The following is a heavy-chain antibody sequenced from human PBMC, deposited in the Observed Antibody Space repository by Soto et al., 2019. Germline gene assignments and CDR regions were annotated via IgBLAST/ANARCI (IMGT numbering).Heavy chain of an antibody. D-gene: IGHD6-19*01. J-gene: IGHJ4*02. CDR3: ARDPAPIGWYDY. CDR1: GFTFSNYW. Sequence: PGGSLRLSCAASGFTFSNYWMHWVRQAPGKGLVWVSRINSDGSSTMYADSVKGRFTIFRDNAKNTLYLQMNSLRAEDTAVYYCARDPAPIGWYDYWGQGTLVTVSS. V-gene: IGHV3-74*03. CDR2: INSDGSST.